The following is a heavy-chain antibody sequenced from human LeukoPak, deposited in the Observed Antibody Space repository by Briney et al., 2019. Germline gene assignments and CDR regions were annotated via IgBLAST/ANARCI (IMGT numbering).Heavy chain of an antibody. J-gene: IGHJ4*02. D-gene: IGHD3-10*01. Sequence: SETLSLTCTVSGGSISSGSYYWSWTRQPPGKGLEWIGEINHSGSTNYNPSLKSRVTISVDTSKNQFSLKVSSVTAADTAVYYCASKGDYYGSGSYPPPDFWGQGTLVTVSS. CDR3: ASKGDYYGSGSYPPPDF. CDR1: GGSISSGSYY. CDR2: INHSGST. V-gene: IGHV4-39*07.